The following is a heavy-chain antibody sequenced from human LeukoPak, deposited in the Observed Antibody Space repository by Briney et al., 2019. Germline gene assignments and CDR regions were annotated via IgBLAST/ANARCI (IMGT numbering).Heavy chain of an antibody. V-gene: IGHV1-69*13. CDR2: IIPIFGTA. J-gene: IGHJ6*02. Sequence: SVKVSCKASGGTFSSYAISWVRQALGQGLEWMGGIIPIFGTANYAQKFQGRVTITADESTSTAYMELSSLRSEDTAVYYCARVPNERITIFGVVLGGHYYYYGMDVWGQGTTVTVSS. CDR1: GGTFSSYA. CDR3: ARVPNERITIFGVVLGGHYYYYGMDV. D-gene: IGHD3-3*01.